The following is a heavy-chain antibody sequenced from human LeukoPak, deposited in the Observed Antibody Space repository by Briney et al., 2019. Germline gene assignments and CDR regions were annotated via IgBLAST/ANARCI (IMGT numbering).Heavy chain of an antibody. J-gene: IGHJ6*03. CDR2: IYSGGST. Sequence: GGSLRLSCAASGFTVSSNCMSWVRQAPGKGLEWVSLIYSGGSTYYADSVKGRFTISRDNSKNTLYLQMNSLRAEDTAVYYCAKEGPSSGSYYMDVWGKGTTVTISS. V-gene: IGHV3-53*05. D-gene: IGHD3-10*01. CDR3: AKEGPSSGSYYMDV. CDR1: GFTVSSNC.